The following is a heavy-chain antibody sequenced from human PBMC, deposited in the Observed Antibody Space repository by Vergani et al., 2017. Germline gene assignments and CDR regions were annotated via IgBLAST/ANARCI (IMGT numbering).Heavy chain of an antibody. V-gene: IGHV3-11*04. J-gene: IGHJ3*02. Sequence: QVQLVESGGGLVKPGGSLRLSCAASGFTFSDYYMSWIRQAPGKGLEWVSYISSSGSTIYYADSVKGRFTISRDNSKNTLYLQMNSLRAEDTAVYYCARGPAMIVSWPNAFDIWGQGTMVTVSS. CDR2: ISSSGSTI. D-gene: IGHD5-12*01. CDR3: ARGPAMIVSWPNAFDI. CDR1: GFTFSDYY.